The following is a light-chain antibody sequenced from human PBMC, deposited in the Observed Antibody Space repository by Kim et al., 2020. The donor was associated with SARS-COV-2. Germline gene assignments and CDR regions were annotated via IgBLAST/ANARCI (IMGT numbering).Light chain of an antibody. Sequence: SATPGDKVSISCKASQDVDDDVNWYQQKPGESAIFLIQKATTLVPGISPRFSGSGYGTDFTLTIDNIENEDGAYYFCLQHDNFPYTFGQGTKLEIK. V-gene: IGKV5-2*01. J-gene: IGKJ2*01. CDR2: KAT. CDR3: LQHDNFPYT. CDR1: QDVDDD.